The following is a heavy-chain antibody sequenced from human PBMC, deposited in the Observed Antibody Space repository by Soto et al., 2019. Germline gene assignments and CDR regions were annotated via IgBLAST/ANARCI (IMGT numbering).Heavy chain of an antibody. J-gene: IGHJ5*02. D-gene: IGHD3-22*01. CDR1: GYTFTSYA. CDR3: ARTLKYYYDSTALEENWFDP. Sequence: QVQLVQSGAEVKKPGASVKVSCKASGYTFTSYAMHWVRQAPGQRLEWMGWINAGNGNTKYSQKFQGRVTITRDTSASTAYMELSSLRSEDTAVYYCARTLKYYYDSTALEENWFDPWGQGTLVTVSS. CDR2: INAGNGNT. V-gene: IGHV1-3*01.